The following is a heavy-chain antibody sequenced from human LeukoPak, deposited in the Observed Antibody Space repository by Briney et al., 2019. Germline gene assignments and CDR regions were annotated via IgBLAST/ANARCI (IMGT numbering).Heavy chain of an antibody. V-gene: IGHV1-8*03. CDR3: ARVVSGFWTGYYDPFDI. CDR2: LHPNSGNA. Sequence: ASVKVSCKASGYTFTNYDINWVRQAPGQGLEWMGWLHPNSGNAGYAQNFQGRLTITGDTSMSTAYMELSSLRSEDTAVYYCARVVSGFWTGYYDPFDIWGQGTMVTVSS. D-gene: IGHD3/OR15-3a*01. J-gene: IGHJ3*02. CDR1: GYTFTNYD.